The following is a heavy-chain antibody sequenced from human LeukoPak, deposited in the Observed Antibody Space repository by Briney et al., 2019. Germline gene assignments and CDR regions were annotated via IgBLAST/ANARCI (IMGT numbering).Heavy chain of an antibody. CDR1: GYTFTSYA. J-gene: IGHJ3*02. CDR2: INTNTGNP. D-gene: IGHD3-22*01. V-gene: IGHV7-4-1*02. CDR3: ARDQESEDYYDSSVDI. Sequence: ASVKVSCKASGYTFTSYAMNWVRQAPGQGLEWMGWINTNTGNPTYAQGFTGRFVFSLDTSVSTAYLQISSLKAEDTAVYYCARDQESEDYYDSSVDIWGQGTMVTVSS.